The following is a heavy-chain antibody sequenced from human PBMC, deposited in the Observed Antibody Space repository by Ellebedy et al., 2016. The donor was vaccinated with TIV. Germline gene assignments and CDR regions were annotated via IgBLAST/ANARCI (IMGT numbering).Heavy chain of an antibody. Sequence: GESLKISCTASGFTFSSHWMHWVRQAPGKGLEWVSYVSGGGSNIKYADSVKGRFTISRDSAKNSLYLQVNSLRDEDTAVYYCARDFRWAFDHWGQGALVTVSS. V-gene: IGHV3-48*02. J-gene: IGHJ4*02. CDR2: VSGGGSNI. CDR3: ARDFRWAFDH. CDR1: GFTFSSHW. D-gene: IGHD4-23*01.